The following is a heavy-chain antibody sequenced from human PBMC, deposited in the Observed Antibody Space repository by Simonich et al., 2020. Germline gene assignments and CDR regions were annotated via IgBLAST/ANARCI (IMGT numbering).Heavy chain of an antibody. D-gene: IGHD1-26*01. CDR2: IYYSGGT. V-gene: IGHV4-59*08. CDR3: ARSLGYYYYYYGMDV. J-gene: IGHJ6*02. CDR1: GGSISSYY. Sequence: QVQLQESGPGLVKPSETLSLTCTVSGGSISSYYWSWIRQPPGKGLEWIGNIYYSGGTNYNPSLKSRGTISVDTSKNQFSLKLSSVTAADTAVYYCARSLGYYYYYYGMDVWGQGTTVTVSS.